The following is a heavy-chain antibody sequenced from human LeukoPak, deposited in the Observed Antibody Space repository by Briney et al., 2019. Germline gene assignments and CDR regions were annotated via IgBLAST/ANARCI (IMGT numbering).Heavy chain of an antibody. D-gene: IGHD3-16*02. V-gene: IGHV3-23*01. CDR3: AKDMITFGGVIVRGPFDY. CDR1: GFTFSSYA. CDR2: ISGSGGST. Sequence: GGSLRLSCAASGFTFSSYAMSWVRQAPGKGLEWVSAISGSGGSTYYADSVKGRFTISRDNSKNTLYLQMNSLRAEDTAVYYCAKDMITFGGVIVRGPFDYWGQGTLVTVSS. J-gene: IGHJ4*02.